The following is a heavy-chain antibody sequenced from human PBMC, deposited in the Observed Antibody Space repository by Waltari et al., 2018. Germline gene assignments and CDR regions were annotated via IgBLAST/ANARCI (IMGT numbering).Heavy chain of an antibody. CDR1: GGSISSGSYY. V-gene: IGHV4-61*09. CDR2: IYTSGST. CDR3: ARRGVAAAGPIVGVDY. D-gene: IGHD6-13*01. J-gene: IGHJ4*02. Sequence: QVQLQESGPGLVKPSQTLSLTCTVSGGSISSGSYYWSWIRQPAGKGLEWIGYIYTSGSTNYNPSLKSRVTISVDTSKNQFSLKLSSVTAADTAVYYCARRGVAAAGPIVGVDYWGQGTLVTVSS.